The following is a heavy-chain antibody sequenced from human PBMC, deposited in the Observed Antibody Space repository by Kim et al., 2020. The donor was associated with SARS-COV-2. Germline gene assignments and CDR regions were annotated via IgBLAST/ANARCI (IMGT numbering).Heavy chain of an antibody. CDR1: GFTFSSSA. CDR2: ITASGDRT. V-gene: IGHV3-23*01. D-gene: IGHD1-26*01. CDR3: ARAGANYFDY. J-gene: IGHJ4*02. Sequence: LSLTCAASGFTFSSSAMSWVRQAPGKGLEWVSSITASGDRTFYADSVKGRFTISRDNSNNTLYLQMSSLRAEDTAIYYCARAGANYFDYWGQGNLVTVSS.